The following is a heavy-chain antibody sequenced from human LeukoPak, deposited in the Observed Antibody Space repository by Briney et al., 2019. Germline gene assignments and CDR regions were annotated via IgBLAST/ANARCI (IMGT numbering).Heavy chain of an antibody. Sequence: GASVKVSCKASGGTFSSYAISWVRQAPGQGLEWMGWINPNSGGTNYAQKFQGWVTMTRDTSISTAYMELSRLRSDDTAVYYCARSGRPGNWFDPWGQGTLVTVSS. CDR3: ARSGRPGNWFDP. J-gene: IGHJ5*02. CDR2: INPNSGGT. V-gene: IGHV1-2*04. D-gene: IGHD1-26*01. CDR1: GGTFSSYA.